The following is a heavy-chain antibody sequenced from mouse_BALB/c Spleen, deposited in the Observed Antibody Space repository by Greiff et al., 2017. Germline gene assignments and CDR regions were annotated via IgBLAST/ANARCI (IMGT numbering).Heavy chain of an antibody. CDR1: GFTFSSFG. J-gene: IGHJ2*01. D-gene: IGHD1-1*01. CDR2: ISSGSSTI. V-gene: IGHV5-17*02. CDR3: ARSGGSSFFDY. Sequence: EVKLMESGGGLVQPGGSRKLSCAASGFTFSSFGMHWVRQAPEKGLEWVAYISSGSSTIYYADTVKGRFTISRDNPKNTLFLQMTSLRSEDTAMYYCARSGGSSFFDYWGQGTTLTVSS.